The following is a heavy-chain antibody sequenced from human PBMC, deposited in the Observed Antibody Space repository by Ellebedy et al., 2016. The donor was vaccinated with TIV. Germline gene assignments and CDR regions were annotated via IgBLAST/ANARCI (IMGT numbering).Heavy chain of an antibody. V-gene: IGHV3-33*08. CDR2: IWYDGSNK. D-gene: IGHD3-9*01. CDR3: ARARLDWNWFDP. J-gene: IGHJ5*02. Sequence: GESLKISXAVSGLTFSSYGMHWVRQAPGKGLEWVAVIWYDGSNKYYADSVKGRFTISRDNSKNTLYLQMNSLRAEDTAVYYCARARLDWNWFDPWGQGTLVTVSS. CDR1: GLTFSSYG.